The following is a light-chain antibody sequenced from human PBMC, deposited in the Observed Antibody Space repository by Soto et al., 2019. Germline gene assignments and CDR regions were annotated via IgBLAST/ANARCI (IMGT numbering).Light chain of an antibody. J-gene: IGLJ2*01. CDR2: RTS. V-gene: IGLV1-44*01. CDR1: SSNIGRNT. Sequence: QSVLTQPPSASGTPGQRVTISCSGSSSNIGRNTVNWYQQLPGTAPKLLIYRTSQRPSGVPDRFSGSKSGTSASLAISGLQSEDEADYYCSAWDDSLNGVIFGGGTQLTVL. CDR3: SAWDDSLNGVI.